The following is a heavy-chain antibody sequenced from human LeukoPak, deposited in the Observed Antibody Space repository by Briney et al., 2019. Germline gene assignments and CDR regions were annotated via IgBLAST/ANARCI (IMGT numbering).Heavy chain of an antibody. D-gene: IGHD2/OR15-2a*01. J-gene: IGHJ4*02. CDR3: VSFYEAY. V-gene: IGHV3-74*01. CDR1: GNYW. Sequence: GGSLRLSCAASGNYWMHWVRQAPGKGLVWVSHINSDGSWISYADSVKGRFTISKDNAKNTVYLQMNNLRAEDTAVYYCVSFYEAYWGRGTLVTVSS. CDR2: INSDGSWI.